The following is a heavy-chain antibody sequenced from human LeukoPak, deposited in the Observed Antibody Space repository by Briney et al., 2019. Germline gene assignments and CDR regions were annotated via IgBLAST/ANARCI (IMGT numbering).Heavy chain of an antibody. V-gene: IGHV3-30-3*01. Sequence: GGSLRLSCAASGFTFSSYAMHWVRQAPGKGLEWVAVISYDGSNKYYADSVKGRFTISRDNSKDTLYLQMNSLRAEDTAVYYCARKTVVGSYFDYWGQGTPVTVSS. J-gene: IGHJ4*02. CDR1: GFTFSSYA. CDR2: ISYDGSNK. D-gene: IGHD4-23*01. CDR3: ARKTVVGSYFDY.